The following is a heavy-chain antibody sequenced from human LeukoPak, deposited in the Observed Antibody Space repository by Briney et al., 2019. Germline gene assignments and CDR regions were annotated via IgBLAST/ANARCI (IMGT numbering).Heavy chain of an antibody. D-gene: IGHD3-10*01. Sequence: ASVKVSCKASGYTFTDYFMNWVRQAPGQGLEWMGWINPNSGGTNYAQKFQGRVTMTRDTSISTAYMELSRLRSDDTAVCYCAAYYYGSGSYDYWGQGTLVTVSS. CDR2: INPNSGGT. CDR3: AAYYYGSGSYDY. J-gene: IGHJ4*02. CDR1: GYTFTDYF. V-gene: IGHV1-2*02.